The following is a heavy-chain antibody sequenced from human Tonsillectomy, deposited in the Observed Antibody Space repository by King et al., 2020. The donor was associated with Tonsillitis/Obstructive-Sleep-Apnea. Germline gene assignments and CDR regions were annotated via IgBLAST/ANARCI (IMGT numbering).Heavy chain of an antibody. CDR2: ISYDGSNK. V-gene: IGHV3-30*04. CDR1: GFTFSSYA. J-gene: IGHJ4*02. D-gene: IGHD6-19*01. Sequence: QLVQSGGGVVQPGRSLRLSCAASGFTFSSYAMPWVRQAPGKGLEWVAVISYDGSNKYYADSVKGRFTISRDNSKNTLYLQMNSLRAEDTAVYYCARDPSSGWYGDYWGQGTLVTVSS. CDR3: ARDPSSGWYGDY.